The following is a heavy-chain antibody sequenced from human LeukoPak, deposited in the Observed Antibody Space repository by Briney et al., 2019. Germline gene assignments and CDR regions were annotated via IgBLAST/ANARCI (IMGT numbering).Heavy chain of an antibody. V-gene: IGHV3-15*01. CDR1: GFTFSNAW. J-gene: IGHJ4*02. CDR2: IKSKTDGGTT. D-gene: IGHD1-26*01. CDR3: TTWGIVGATTADY. Sequence: GGSLRLSCAASGFTFSNAWMSWVRQAPAKGVEWVGRIKSKTDGGTTDYVAPVEGTFTLSRDDSKNTLYLQMNSLKTEDTAVYYCTTWGIVGATTADYWGQGTLVTVSS.